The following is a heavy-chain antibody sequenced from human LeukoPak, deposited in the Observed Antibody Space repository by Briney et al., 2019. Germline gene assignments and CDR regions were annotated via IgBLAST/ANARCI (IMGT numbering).Heavy chain of an antibody. D-gene: IGHD3-10*01. Sequence: ASVKVSCKASGGTFSSYGISWVRQAPGQGLGWMGWISAYNGNTNYAQKLQGRVTMTTDTSTSTAYMELRSLRSDDTAVYYCARDPGVRGVMSYWGQGTLVTVSS. CDR1: GGTFSSYG. CDR2: ISAYNGNT. V-gene: IGHV1-18*01. CDR3: ARDPGVRGVMSY. J-gene: IGHJ4*02.